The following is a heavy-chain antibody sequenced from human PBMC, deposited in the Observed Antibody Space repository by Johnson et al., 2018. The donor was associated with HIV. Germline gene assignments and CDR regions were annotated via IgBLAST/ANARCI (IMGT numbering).Heavy chain of an antibody. V-gene: IGHV3-7*03. Sequence: EVQLVESGGGLVQPGESMRLSCAASGFTFSNYYMSWVRQAPWKGLEWVSNMNQGASEKDYVDSVKGRFTISRDNAKNSLYLQMNSLRAEDTALYYCERDVRGYYDSSGYPYLDAFDIWGQGTMVTVSS. D-gene: IGHD3-22*01. J-gene: IGHJ3*02. CDR3: ERDVRGYYDSSGYPYLDAFDI. CDR2: MNQGASEK. CDR1: GFTFSNYY.